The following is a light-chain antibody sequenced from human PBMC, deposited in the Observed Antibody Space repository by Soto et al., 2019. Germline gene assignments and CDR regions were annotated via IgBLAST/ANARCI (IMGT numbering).Light chain of an antibody. Sequence: EVVLTQSPGTLSLSPGERATLSCRASQSVMSNYLSWYQQKPGQAPRLLIYGASNRATGIPDRFSGSGSGTEFTLTISSLEPEDFAVYYCQQRSNFTFGQGTRLEIK. J-gene: IGKJ5*01. CDR2: GAS. V-gene: IGKV3D-20*02. CDR1: QSVMSNY. CDR3: QQRSNFT.